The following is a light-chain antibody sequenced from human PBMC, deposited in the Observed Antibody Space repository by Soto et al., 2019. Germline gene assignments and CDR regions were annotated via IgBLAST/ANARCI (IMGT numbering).Light chain of an antibody. CDR2: EVS. J-gene: IGLJ2*01. CDR3: QSYDSSLSGLRV. Sequence: QSALTQPPSASGSPGQSVTISCTGTSSDVGAYDYVSWYQQHPGKAPKLMIYEVSQRPSGVPDRFSGSKSGNTASLTISGLQAEDEGDYYCQSYDSSLSGLRVFGGGTKLTVL. V-gene: IGLV2-8*01. CDR1: SSDVGAYDY.